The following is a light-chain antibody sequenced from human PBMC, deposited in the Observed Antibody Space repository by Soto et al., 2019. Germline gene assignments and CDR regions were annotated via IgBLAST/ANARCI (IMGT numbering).Light chain of an antibody. CDR2: DAS. J-gene: IGKJ5*01. CDR1: QSVSSSY. Sequence: EIVLTQSPGTLSLSPGERATLSCRASQSVSSSYLAWYQQKPGLAPRLIIYDASTRATGIPDRFSGSGSGTDFTLTISRLEPEDFAVYYCQQSGSSPINFGQGTRLEIK. V-gene: IGKV3D-20*01. CDR3: QQSGSSPIN.